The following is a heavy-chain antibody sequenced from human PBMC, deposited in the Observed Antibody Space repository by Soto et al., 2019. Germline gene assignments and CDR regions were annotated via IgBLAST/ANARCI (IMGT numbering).Heavy chain of an antibody. J-gene: IGHJ6*02. V-gene: IGHV3-23*01. CDR1: GFTFSSYA. CDR2: ISGSGSST. Sequence: GGSLRLSCAASGFTFSSYAMSWVRQAPGKGLEWVSAISGSGSSTYYADSVKGRFTISRDNSKNTLYLQMNSLRAEDTAVYYCAKDGPGYYYYGMDVWGQGTTVTVSS. CDR3: AKDGPGYYYYGMDV.